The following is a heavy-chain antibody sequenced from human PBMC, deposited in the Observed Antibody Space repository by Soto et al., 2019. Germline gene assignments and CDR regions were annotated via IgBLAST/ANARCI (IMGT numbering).Heavy chain of an antibody. J-gene: IGHJ4*02. CDR2: IYHGGTI. Sequence: SETLSLTCAVSGYSVGSGYYWGWIRQYPGKGLECIGSIYHGGTIYYNPSLKSRVTISLETSKNQFSLKLNSVTAADTAVYYCARDIGYYHVSRRYFERWGQGTLVTVSS. CDR3: ARDIGYYHVSRRYFER. D-gene: IGHD3-22*01. CDR1: GYSVGSGYY. V-gene: IGHV4-38-2*02.